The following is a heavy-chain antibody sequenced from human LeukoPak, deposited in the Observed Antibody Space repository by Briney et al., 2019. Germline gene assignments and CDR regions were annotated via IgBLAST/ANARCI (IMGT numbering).Heavy chain of an antibody. J-gene: IGHJ4*02. CDR1: GYTFTSYY. CDR2: INASAGNT. CDR3: ARDRSSSMVVTALWGFDY. Sequence: AAVKVSCKASGYTFTSYYIHWVRQAPGQGLEWMGIINASAGNTAYPQKFQGRVTMTRDTSTTTLYMELSSLRSDDTAVYYCARDRSSSMVVTALWGFDYWGQGTLVTVSS. D-gene: IGHD2-21*02. V-gene: IGHV1-46*01.